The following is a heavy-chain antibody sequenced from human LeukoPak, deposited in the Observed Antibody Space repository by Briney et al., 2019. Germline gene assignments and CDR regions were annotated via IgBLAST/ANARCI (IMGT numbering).Heavy chain of an antibody. CDR2: IYPRDSDT. CDR1: GYIFTSYW. J-gene: IGHJ4*02. Sequence: GESLKISCKGSGYIFTSYWIGWVRQMPGKGLEWMGIIYPRDSDTRYSPSFQGQVTISADKSISTAYLQWSSLKASDTAMYYCARHNEGATLFVDYWGQGTLVTVSS. V-gene: IGHV5-51*01. CDR3: ARHNEGATLFVDY. D-gene: IGHD1-26*01.